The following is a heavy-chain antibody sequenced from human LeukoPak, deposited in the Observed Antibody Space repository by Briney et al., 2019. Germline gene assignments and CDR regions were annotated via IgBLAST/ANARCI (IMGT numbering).Heavy chain of an antibody. Sequence: GGSLRLSCAASGFIFSASPMHWVRQASGRGLEWVGRVRDKGNSYATAYAASVKGRFAISRDDSKNMAYLEMSSLKTEDTAVYYCTRQDVGTSSWLTCGQGTLVTVSS. CDR3: TRQDVGTSSWLT. D-gene: IGHD2-2*01. J-gene: IGHJ5*02. V-gene: IGHV3-73*01. CDR2: VRDKGNSYAT. CDR1: GFIFSASP.